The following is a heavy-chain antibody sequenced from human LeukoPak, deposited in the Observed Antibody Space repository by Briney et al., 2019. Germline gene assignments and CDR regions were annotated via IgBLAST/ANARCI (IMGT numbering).Heavy chain of an antibody. J-gene: IGHJ4*02. V-gene: IGHV3-7*03. CDR2: IKQDGSEK. CDR1: GFTFSNYE. D-gene: IGHD4-17*01. CDR3: ARGQTTVTN. Sequence: GGSLRLSCVASGFTFSNYEMTWVRQAPGKGLEWVANIKQDGSEKYYVDSVKGRFTISRDNAKNSLYLQMNSLRAEDTAVYYCARGQTTVTNWGQGTLVTVSS.